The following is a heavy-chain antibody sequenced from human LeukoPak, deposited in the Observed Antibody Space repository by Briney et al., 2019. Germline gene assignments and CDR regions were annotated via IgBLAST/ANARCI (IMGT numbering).Heavy chain of an antibody. V-gene: IGHV3-9*01. J-gene: IGHJ6*02. CDR3: AKDIGYSYGYGMDV. Sequence: PGGSLRLSCAASGFTFDDYAMHWVRQAPGKGLEWVSGISWNSGSIGYADSVKGRFTISRDNAKNSLYLQMNSLRAEDTALYYCAKDIGYSYGYGMDVWGQGTTVTVSS. D-gene: IGHD5-18*01. CDR2: ISWNSGSI. CDR1: GFTFDDYA.